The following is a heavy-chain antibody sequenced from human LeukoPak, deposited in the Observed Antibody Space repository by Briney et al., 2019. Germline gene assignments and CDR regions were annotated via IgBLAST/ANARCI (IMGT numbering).Heavy chain of an antibody. J-gene: IGHJ6*02. V-gene: IGHV4-59*01. CDR2: IYYSGYT. CDR3: ARAGSRIMITFYGMDV. D-gene: IGHD3-16*01. CDR1: GGSFSGYY. Sequence: SETLSLTCAVYGGSFSGYYWSWIRQPPGKGLEWIGYIYYSGYTNYSPSLKSRVTISVDTSKNQFSLKLSSVTAADTAVYYCARAGSRIMITFYGMDVWGQGTTVTVSS.